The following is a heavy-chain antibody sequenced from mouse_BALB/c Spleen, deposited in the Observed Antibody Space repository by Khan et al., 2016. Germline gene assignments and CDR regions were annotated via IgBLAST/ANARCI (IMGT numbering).Heavy chain of an antibody. V-gene: IGHV9-3-1*01. CDR3: AREPYAMDY. Sequence: QIQLVQSGPELKKPGETVKISCKASGYTFTNYGMNWVKQAPGKGLKWMGWINTYTGEPTYDDDFKGRFAFSLDTSASTAYLQINNLKNEDTATYFCAREPYAMDYWGQGTSVTVSS. CDR2: INTYTGEP. CDR1: GYTFTNYG. J-gene: IGHJ4*01.